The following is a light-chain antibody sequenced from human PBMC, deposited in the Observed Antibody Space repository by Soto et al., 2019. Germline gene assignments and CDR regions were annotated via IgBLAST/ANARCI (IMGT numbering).Light chain of an antibody. CDR2: GAS. CDR1: QTVSSNY. J-gene: IGKJ3*01. Sequence: EIVLTQSPGILSLSPGERATLSCRASQTVSSNYLAWYQHKPGQAPRLLIYGASSRATGIPDRFSGSGSGTDFTLTISRLEPEDFAVHYCQQYGRSPPLTFGPGTKVDIK. V-gene: IGKV3-20*01. CDR3: QQYGRSPPLT.